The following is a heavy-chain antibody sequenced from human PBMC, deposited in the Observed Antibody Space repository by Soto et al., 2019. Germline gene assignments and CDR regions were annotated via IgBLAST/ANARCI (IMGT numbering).Heavy chain of an antibody. CDR3: AKPSSPRATDFDY. V-gene: IGHV3-30*18. D-gene: IGHD1-26*01. J-gene: IGHJ4*02. Sequence: QVQLVESGAGVVQPGRSLRLSCAASGFTFSSYGMHWVRQAPGKGLEWVAVISYDGSNKYYADSVKGRFTISRDNSKNTLYLQMNSLRAEDTAVYYCAKPSSPRATDFDYWGQGTLVTVSS. CDR2: ISYDGSNK. CDR1: GFTFSSYG.